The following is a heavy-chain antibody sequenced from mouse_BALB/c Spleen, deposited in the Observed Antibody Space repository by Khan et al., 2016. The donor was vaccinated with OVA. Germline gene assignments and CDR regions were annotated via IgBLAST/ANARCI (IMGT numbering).Heavy chain of an antibody. V-gene: IGHV1-31*01. CDR1: GYSFTSYY. Sequence: VQLQQSGPELMKPGTSVKISCKASGYSFTSYYIHWVKQSHGKSLEWSGYIDPFNGDTTYNQKFKGKATLTVDKSSSTAYMHLSSVTSEDSAVYYCARHGYVAWFAYWGQGTLVTVSA. D-gene: IGHD2-2*01. CDR2: IDPFNGDT. CDR3: ARHGYVAWFAY. J-gene: IGHJ3*01.